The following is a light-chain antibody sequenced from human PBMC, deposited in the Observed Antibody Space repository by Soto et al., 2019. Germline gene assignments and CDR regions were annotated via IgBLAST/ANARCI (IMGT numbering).Light chain of an antibody. Sequence: QSVLTQPPSASGTPGQRVTISCSGSSSNIGSNTVNWYQQLPGTAPKRLIYGQNQRPSGVPDRFSVSKSGTSASLAISGLQSEDEADYYCAVWDDSLDGRVFGGGTKLTVL. CDR1: SSNIGSNT. J-gene: IGLJ2*01. CDR3: AVWDDSLDGRV. V-gene: IGLV1-44*01. CDR2: GQN.